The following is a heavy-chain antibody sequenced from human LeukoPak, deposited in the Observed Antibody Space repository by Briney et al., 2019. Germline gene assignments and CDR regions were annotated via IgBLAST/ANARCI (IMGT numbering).Heavy chain of an antibody. CDR3: ARDLLYSGYDP. Sequence: GGSLRLSCAASGFTVSSNYMSWVRQAPGKGLEWVSVIYSGGSTYYADSVKGRFTISRDNSKNTLHLQMNSLRAEDTAVYYCARDLLYSGYDPWGQGTLVTVSS. CDR1: GFTVSSNY. D-gene: IGHD5-12*01. V-gene: IGHV3-66*01. J-gene: IGHJ5*02. CDR2: IYSGGST.